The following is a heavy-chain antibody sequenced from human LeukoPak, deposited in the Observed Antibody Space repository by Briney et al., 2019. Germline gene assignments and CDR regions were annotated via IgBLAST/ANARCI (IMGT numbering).Heavy chain of an antibody. CDR3: ARDGYYYGMDV. CDR2: IHYSGST. Sequence: PSETLSLTCTVSGESISSSSYYWGWIRQPPGKGLEWIGTIHYSGSTNYNPSLKSRVTISVDTSKNQFSLKLSSVTAADTAVYYCARDGYYYGMDVWGQGTTVTVSS. CDR1: GESISSSSYY. V-gene: IGHV4-39*07. J-gene: IGHJ6*02.